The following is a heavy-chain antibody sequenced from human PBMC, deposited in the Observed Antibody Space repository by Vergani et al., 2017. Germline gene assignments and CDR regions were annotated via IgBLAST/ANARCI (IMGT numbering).Heavy chain of an antibody. CDR3: ARGLLYYYDMRRAFDI. D-gene: IGHD3-22*01. J-gene: IGHJ3*02. Sequence: QVQLQQWGAGLLKPSETLSLTCAVYGGSFSGYYWSWIRQPPGKGLEWIGEINHSGSTNYNPSLKSRVTISVDTSKNQFSLKLSSVTAADTAVYYCARGLLYYYDMRRAFDIWGQGTMVTVSS. CDR2: INHSGST. V-gene: IGHV4-34*01. CDR1: GGSFSGYY.